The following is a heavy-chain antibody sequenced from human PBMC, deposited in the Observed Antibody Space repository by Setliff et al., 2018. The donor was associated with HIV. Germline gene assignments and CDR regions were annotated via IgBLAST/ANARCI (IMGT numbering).Heavy chain of an antibody. D-gene: IGHD3-22*01. V-gene: IGHV1-2*04. CDR1: GYTFSGYY. CDR3: ARGPRGYTSSYYFDY. Sequence: ASVKVSCKASGYTFSGYYMHWVRQAPGQGLEWMGWINLNSGGTNNAQKFQGWVTMTRDTSIITAYMELERVGSDDTAVYYCARGPRGYTSSYYFDYWGQGTLVTVSS. CDR2: INLNSGGT. J-gene: IGHJ4*02.